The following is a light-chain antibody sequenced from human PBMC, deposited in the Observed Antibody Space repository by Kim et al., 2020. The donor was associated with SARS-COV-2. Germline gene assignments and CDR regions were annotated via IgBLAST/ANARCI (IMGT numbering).Light chain of an antibody. CDR2: LAS. J-gene: IGKJ4*01. CDR1: QSVLYSSNNKNY. Sequence: DIVMTQSPDSLAVSLGERATINCKSSQSVLYSSNNKNYLAWYQQKPGQPPKLLIYLASTRESGVPDRFSGSGSGTDFTLTISSLQAEDVAVYYCKQYYSTPLTFGGGTKVDIK. V-gene: IGKV4-1*01. CDR3: KQYYSTPLT.